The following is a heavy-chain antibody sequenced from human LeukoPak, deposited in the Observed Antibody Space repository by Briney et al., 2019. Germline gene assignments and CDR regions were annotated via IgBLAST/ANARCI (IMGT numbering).Heavy chain of an antibody. D-gene: IGHD3-10*01. Sequence: PSETLSLTCAVYGGSFSGYYWSWIRQPPGKGLEWIGEINHSGSTNYNPSLKSRVTISVDTSKNQFSLKLSSVTAADTAVYYCARADYGSGFDIWGQGTMVTVSS. CDR1: GGSFSGYY. V-gene: IGHV4-34*01. CDR3: ARADYGSGFDI. J-gene: IGHJ3*02. CDR2: INHSGST.